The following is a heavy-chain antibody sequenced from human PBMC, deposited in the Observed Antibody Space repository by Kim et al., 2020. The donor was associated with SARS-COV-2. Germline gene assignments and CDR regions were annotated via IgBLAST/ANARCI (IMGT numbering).Heavy chain of an antibody. CDR2: ISYDGSNK. Sequence: GGSLRLSCAASGFTFSSYGMHWVRQAPGKGLEWVAVISYDGSNKYYADSVKGRFTISRDNSKNTLYLQMNSLRAEDTAVYYCAKGYGSGWGFDYWGQGTLVTGSS. V-gene: IGHV3-30*18. CDR1: GFTFSSYG. J-gene: IGHJ4*02. CDR3: AKGYGSGWGFDY. D-gene: IGHD6-19*01.